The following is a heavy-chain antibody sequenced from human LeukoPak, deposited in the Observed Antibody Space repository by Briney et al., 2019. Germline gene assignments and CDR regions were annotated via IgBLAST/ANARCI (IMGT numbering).Heavy chain of an antibody. V-gene: IGHV3-43*02. D-gene: IGHD1-26*01. CDR1: GFTFDAYA. CDR3: ATWAFYHSLDV. J-gene: IGHJ6*02. CDR2: INKDGSAT. Sequence: GGSLRLSCAASGFTFDAYARHWVRQAPGKGLEWVSLINKDGSATYYADSVKGRFTISGDNSKNSLYLQMNSLRSEDTALYYCATWAFYHSLDVWGQGTTVTVSS.